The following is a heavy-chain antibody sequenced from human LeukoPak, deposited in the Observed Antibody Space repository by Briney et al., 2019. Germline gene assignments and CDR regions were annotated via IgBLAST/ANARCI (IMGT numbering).Heavy chain of an antibody. D-gene: IGHD4-11*01. V-gene: IGHV4-61*01. J-gene: IGHJ4*01. CDR1: GGFITSGIHW. Sequence: PSGTLSLTCTVSGGFITSGIHWWSWIRQPPGKGLEWIGSTHYSGRTNYNPSLKSRVTISVDTSKNQFSLKVSSVTAADTAVYYCAGVRDYKVDYWGHGTLVTVSS. CDR3: AGVRDYKVDY. CDR2: THYSGRT.